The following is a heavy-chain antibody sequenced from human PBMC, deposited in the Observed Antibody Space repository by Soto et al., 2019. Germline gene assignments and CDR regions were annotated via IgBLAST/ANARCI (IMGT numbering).Heavy chain of an antibody. D-gene: IGHD6-19*01. CDR2: IYYSGST. J-gene: IGHJ5*02. CDR3: ARRNSGWAYNWFDP. CDR1: GGSISSSSYY. Sequence: SKTLSLTCTVSGGSISSSSYYWGWIRQPPGKGLEWIGSIYYSGSTYYNPSLKSRVTISVDTSKNQFSLKLSSVTAADTAVYYCARRNSGWAYNWFDPWGQGTLVTVSS. V-gene: IGHV4-39*01.